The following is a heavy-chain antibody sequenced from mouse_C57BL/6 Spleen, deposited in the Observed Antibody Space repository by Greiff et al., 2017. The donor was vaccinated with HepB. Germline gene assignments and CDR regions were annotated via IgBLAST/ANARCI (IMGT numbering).Heavy chain of an antibody. CDR2: IDPNSGGT. V-gene: IGHV1-72*01. J-gene: IGHJ4*01. CDR1: GYTFTSYW. Sequence: QVQLQQPGAELVKPGASVKLSCKASGYTFTSYWMHWVKQRPGRGLERIGRIDPNSGGTKYHEKFKSKATLTVDKPSSTADMQLSSLTSEDSAVDYCARGRYYYAVDYWGQGTSVTVSS. CDR3: ARGRYYYAVDY.